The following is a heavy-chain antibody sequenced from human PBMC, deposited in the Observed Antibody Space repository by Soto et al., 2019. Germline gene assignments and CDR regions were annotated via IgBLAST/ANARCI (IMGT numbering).Heavy chain of an antibody. V-gene: IGHV3-7*05. Sequence: EVQLVESGGGLVQTGGSLRLSCAASGFTFSSFWMSWVRQTPGKGLEWAANIKQDGSEKNYLDSVKGRFTISRDNAKDSVYLQMNSLGVDDKGVYYWARLRRLVDWGQGTLVTVSS. D-gene: IGHD1-26*01. CDR2: IKQDGSEK. CDR3: ARLRRLVD. J-gene: IGHJ4*02. CDR1: GFTFSSFW.